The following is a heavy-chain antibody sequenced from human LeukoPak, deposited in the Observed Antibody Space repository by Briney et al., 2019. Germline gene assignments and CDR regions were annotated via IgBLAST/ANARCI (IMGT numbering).Heavy chain of an antibody. J-gene: IGHJ4*02. Sequence: SETLSLTCTVSGGSISSYYWSWVRQPPGKGLEWIGYIYYSGSTNYNPSLKSRVTISVDTSKSQFSLKLSSVTAADTAVYYCARHAGDGPIYYFDYWGQGTLVTVSS. D-gene: IGHD5-24*01. V-gene: IGHV4-59*08. CDR1: GGSISSYY. CDR2: IYYSGST. CDR3: ARHAGDGPIYYFDY.